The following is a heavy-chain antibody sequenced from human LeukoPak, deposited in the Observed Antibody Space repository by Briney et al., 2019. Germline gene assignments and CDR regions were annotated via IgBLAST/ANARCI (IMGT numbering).Heavy chain of an antibody. Sequence: SETLSLTCTVSGYSISSGYCWSWIRQPPGKGLEWIGEINHSGSTNYNPSLKSRVTISVDTSKNQFSLKLSSVTAADTAVYYCARYYYDSSGYWAYYFDYWGQGTLVTVPS. CDR3: ARYYYDSSGYWAYYFDY. CDR2: INHSGST. V-gene: IGHV4-38-2*02. J-gene: IGHJ4*02. CDR1: GYSISSGYC. D-gene: IGHD3-22*01.